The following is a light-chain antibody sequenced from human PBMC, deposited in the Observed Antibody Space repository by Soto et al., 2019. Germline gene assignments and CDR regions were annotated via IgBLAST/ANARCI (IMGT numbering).Light chain of an antibody. V-gene: IGKV1-5*03. Sequence: DIQVTQSPSTLSGSVQDRVTITCRARPTIRSLLAWYQQKPGKATKLLIYKASTLKSGVPSRFSGSGSGTEFTLTISSLQPDDFPTYYCQHYISYSEAFGQGTKLDIK. CDR2: KAS. J-gene: IGKJ1*01. CDR1: PTIRSL. CDR3: QHYISYSEA.